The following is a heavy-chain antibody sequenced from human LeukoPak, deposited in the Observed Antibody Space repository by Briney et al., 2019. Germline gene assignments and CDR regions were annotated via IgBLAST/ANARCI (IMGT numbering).Heavy chain of an antibody. CDR3: ARDADTAMVT. Sequence: AVPVSCKACGYTFTGYYMHWLQQAPAKGRAWMGWINPNSSGTNYAQKFQGRVTITRDTSISTAYMELSRLTSDDTAVYYCARDADTAMVTWGQGTLVTVSS. D-gene: IGHD5-18*01. CDR2: INPNSSGT. V-gene: IGHV1-2*02. J-gene: IGHJ5*02. CDR1: GYTFTGYY.